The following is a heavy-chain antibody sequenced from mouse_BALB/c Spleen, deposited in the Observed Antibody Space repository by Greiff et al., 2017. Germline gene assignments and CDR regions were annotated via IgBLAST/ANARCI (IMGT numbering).Heavy chain of an antibody. V-gene: IGHV14-4*02. J-gene: IGHJ4*01. Sequence: EVQLQQSGAELVRSGASVKLSCTASGFNIKDYYMHWVKQRPEQGLEWIGWIDPENGDTEYAPKFQGKATMTADTSSNTAYLQLSSLTSEDTAVYYCNGGLRRASYYAMDDWGQGTSVTVSS. CDR1: GFNIKDYY. CDR2: IDPENGDT. D-gene: IGHD2-4*01. CDR3: NGGLRRASYYAMDD.